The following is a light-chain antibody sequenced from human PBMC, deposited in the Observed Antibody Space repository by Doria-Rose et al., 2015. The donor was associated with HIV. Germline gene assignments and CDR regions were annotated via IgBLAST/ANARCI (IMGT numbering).Light chain of an antibody. J-gene: IGLJ3*02. V-gene: IGLV3-19*01. CDR3: NSRDSSGNHWL. Sequence: VVTQDPAVSVALGQTVRITCQGDSLRSYYAGWYQQKPGQAPILVIYGKNNRPSGIPDRFSGSSSGNTASLTITGAQAEDEADYYCNSRDSSGNHWLFGGGTKLTVL. CDR2: GKN. CDR1: SLRSYY.